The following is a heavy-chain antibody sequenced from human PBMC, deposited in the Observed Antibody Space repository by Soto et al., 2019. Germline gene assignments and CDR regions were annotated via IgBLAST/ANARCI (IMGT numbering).Heavy chain of an antibody. Sequence: GGSLRLSCAASGFTFSSYAMSWVRQAPGKGLEWVSAISGSGGSTYYADSVKGRFTISRDNAKNTLYLQMNSLRAEDTAVYYCAKDGGYSSGWFDYWGQGTLVTVSS. V-gene: IGHV3-23*01. CDR2: ISGSGGST. CDR3: AKDGGYSSGWFDY. CDR1: GFTFSSYA. D-gene: IGHD6-19*01. J-gene: IGHJ4*02.